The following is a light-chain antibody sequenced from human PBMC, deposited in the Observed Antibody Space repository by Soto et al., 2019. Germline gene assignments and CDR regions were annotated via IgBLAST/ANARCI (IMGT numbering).Light chain of an antibody. V-gene: IGKV3-11*01. CDR3: QQRSNWPPWT. Sequence: EIVLTQSPATLSLSPGERATLSCRSSQSFSDYLAWYQQKPGQAPRLLIYDASNRATGIPARFSGSGSGTDFTLTISSLEPEDFAVYYCQQRSNWPPWTFGQGTKVDIK. CDR1: QSFSDY. CDR2: DAS. J-gene: IGKJ1*01.